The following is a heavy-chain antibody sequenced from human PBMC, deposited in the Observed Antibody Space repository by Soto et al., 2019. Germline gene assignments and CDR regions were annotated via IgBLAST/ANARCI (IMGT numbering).Heavy chain of an antibody. V-gene: IGHV3-30*18. J-gene: IGHJ4*02. CDR1: GFTFSSYG. CDR3: AKDGLMTS. CDR2: ISYDGSNK. D-gene: IGHD2-21*02. Sequence: PGGSLRLSCAASGFTFSSYGMHWVRQAPGKGLEWVAVISYDGSNKYYADSVKGRFTISRDNSKNTLYLQMNSLRAEDTAVYYCAKDGLMTSRGQGTLVTVSS.